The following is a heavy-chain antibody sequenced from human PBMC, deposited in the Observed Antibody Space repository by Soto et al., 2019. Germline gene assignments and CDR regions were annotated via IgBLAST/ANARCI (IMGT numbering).Heavy chain of an antibody. CDR1: GDSITSNSYF. J-gene: IGHJ4*02. V-gene: IGHV4-39*07. Sequence: PSETLSLTCTVSGDSITSNSYFWAWIRQPPGKGLEWIESIYYSGTTYYNPSLKSRVTISVDRSKNQFSLKLSSVTAADTAVYYCARVVPQGEVITSTRRYFDYWGQGTLVTVSS. CDR2: IYYSGTT. CDR3: ARVVPQGEVITSTRRYFDY. D-gene: IGHD3-22*01.